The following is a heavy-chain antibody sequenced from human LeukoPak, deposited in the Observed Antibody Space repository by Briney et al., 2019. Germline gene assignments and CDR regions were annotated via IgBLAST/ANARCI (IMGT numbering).Heavy chain of an antibody. Sequence: PSETLSLTCTVSGGSISSSYYYWAWIRQPPGKGLEWIGEIYHSGSTNYNPSLKSRVTISVDTSKNQFSLKLSSVTAADTAVYYCAREPIAVAGNFDYWGQGTLVTVSS. CDR3: AREPIAVAGNFDY. CDR1: GGSISSSYYY. D-gene: IGHD6-19*01. J-gene: IGHJ4*02. CDR2: IYHSGST. V-gene: IGHV4-39*07.